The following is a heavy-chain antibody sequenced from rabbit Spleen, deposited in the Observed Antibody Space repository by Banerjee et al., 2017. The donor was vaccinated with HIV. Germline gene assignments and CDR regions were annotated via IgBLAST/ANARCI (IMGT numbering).Heavy chain of an antibody. CDR2: AYAGSSGST. Sequence: QEQLEETGGGLVQPGGSPTLSCKASGFSFNSGYDMCWVRQAPGKGLEWVACAYAGSSGSTYSATWAKGRFTISKTSSTTVTLQMTSLTAADTATYFCARNFDLWGPGTLVTVS. CDR3: ARNFDL. J-gene: IGHJ4*01. V-gene: IGHV1S45*01. CDR1: GFSFNSGYD.